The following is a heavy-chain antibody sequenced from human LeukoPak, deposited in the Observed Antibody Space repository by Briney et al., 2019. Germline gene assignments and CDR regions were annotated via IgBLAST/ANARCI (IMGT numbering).Heavy chain of an antibody. Sequence: GGSLRLSCAASGFTVSSNYMSWVRQAPGKGLEWVSVIYSGGSTYYADSVKGRFTISRDNAKNSLYLQMNSLRAEDTAVYYCARDNQRDYYDSSGYYPYYYYYYYMDVWGKGTTVTVSS. CDR2: IYSGGST. J-gene: IGHJ6*03. CDR1: GFTVSSNY. V-gene: IGHV3-53*01. D-gene: IGHD3-22*01. CDR3: ARDNQRDYYDSSGYYPYYYYYYYMDV.